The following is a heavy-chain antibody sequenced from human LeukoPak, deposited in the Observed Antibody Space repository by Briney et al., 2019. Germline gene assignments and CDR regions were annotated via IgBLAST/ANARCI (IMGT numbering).Heavy chain of an antibody. CDR1: GFTFSSYG. D-gene: IGHD3-22*01. CDR2: IRGSGGST. CDR3: AKYYYDSSGDYAYFDY. J-gene: IGHJ4*02. Sequence: GGSLRLSCAASGFTFSSYGMSWVRQAPGKGLEWVSAIRGSGGSTYYADSVKGRFTISRDNSKNTLYLQMNSLRAEDTAIYYCAKYYYDSSGDYAYFDYWGQGTLVTVSS. V-gene: IGHV3-23*01.